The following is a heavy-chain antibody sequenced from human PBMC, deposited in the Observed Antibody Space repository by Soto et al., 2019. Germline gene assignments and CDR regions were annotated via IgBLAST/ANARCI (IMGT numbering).Heavy chain of an antibody. V-gene: IGHV3-13*01. J-gene: IGHJ6*02. CDR3: TRKTPPTGMEV. Sequence: EVQLVESGGGLVQPGGSLRLSCAASGFTLSSYDIHWVRQATGEGLAWVSGIGSGGDTHYADSVKGRFIISREDGKNSLYLQMKTLRVGDTAVYYCTRKTPPTGMEVWGQGATVTVSS. CDR1: GFTLSSYD. D-gene: IGHD3-9*01. CDR2: IGSGGDT.